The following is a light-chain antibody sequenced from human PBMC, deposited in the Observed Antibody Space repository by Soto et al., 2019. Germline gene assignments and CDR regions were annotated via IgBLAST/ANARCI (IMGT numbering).Light chain of an antibody. J-gene: IGKJ4*01. V-gene: IGKV3-11*01. CDR1: QSVSSY. CDR3: QQRSNWLT. Sequence: VFTQSPGNLSLSPGARATLSCRARQSVSSYLAWYQQKPGPAPMLLIYDASNRATGIPARFSGSGSGPDFNLTINSLEPEDFAGYYCQQRSNWLTFGGGTKVDIK. CDR2: DAS.